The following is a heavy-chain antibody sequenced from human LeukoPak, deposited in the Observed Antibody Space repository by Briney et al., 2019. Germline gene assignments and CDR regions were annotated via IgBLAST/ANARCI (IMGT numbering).Heavy chain of an antibody. CDR3: ARLFGALRGY. CDR2: IYYSGST. CDR1: GGSISSSSYY. D-gene: IGHD3-16*01. V-gene: IGHV4-39*01. J-gene: IGHJ4*02. Sequence: SETLSLTCTVSGGSISSSSYYWGWIRQPPGKGLEWIGSIYYSGSTYYSPSLKSRVTISVDTSKNQFSLKLSSVTAADTAVYYCARLFGALRGYWGQGTLVTVSS.